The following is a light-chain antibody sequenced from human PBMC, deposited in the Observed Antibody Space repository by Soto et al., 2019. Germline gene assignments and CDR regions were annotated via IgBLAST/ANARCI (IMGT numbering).Light chain of an antibody. J-gene: IGKJ1*01. Sequence: EIVMTQSPDTLSVSPGERATLSCRASQSVNSNLAWYQQKPGQAPRLLIYDASTRATAVPPRFSGSGSGTDFTLTISRLQSEDFAVYYCQQYNYWPPWTFGQGTKVEIK. CDR1: QSVNSN. CDR2: DAS. V-gene: IGKV3-15*01. CDR3: QQYNYWPPWT.